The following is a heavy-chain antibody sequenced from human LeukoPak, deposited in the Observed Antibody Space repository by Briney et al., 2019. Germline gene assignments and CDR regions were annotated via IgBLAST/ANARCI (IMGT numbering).Heavy chain of an antibody. CDR2: IYYSGST. Sequence: SETLSLSCTVSGGSISSNRYYWGWIRQPPGKGLEWIVSIYYSGSTYYNPSLKSRVTISVDTSKNLVSLKLSSVTAADTAVYYCVTLGGISGSRAFHIWGQGTMVTVSS. J-gene: IGHJ3*02. CDR3: VTLGGISGSRAFHI. V-gene: IGHV4-39*01. CDR1: GGSISSNRYY. D-gene: IGHD3-22*01.